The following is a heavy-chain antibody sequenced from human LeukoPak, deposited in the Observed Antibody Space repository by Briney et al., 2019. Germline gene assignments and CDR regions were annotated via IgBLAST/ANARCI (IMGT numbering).Heavy chain of an antibody. V-gene: IGHV4-39*07. D-gene: IGHD1-26*01. Sequence: RTSETLSLTCTVSGGSISSSNYYWGWVRQPPGKGLEWIGTIFYNGGTQYSPSLKSRVTISVDTSKNQFSLKLTSVTAADTAVYYCARDPRWELQGNAFDIWGQGTMVTVSS. J-gene: IGHJ3*02. CDR1: GGSISSSNYY. CDR3: ARDPRWELQGNAFDI. CDR2: IFYNGGT.